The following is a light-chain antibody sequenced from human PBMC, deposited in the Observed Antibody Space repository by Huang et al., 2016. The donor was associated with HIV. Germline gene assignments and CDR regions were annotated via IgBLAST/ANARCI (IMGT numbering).Light chain of an antibody. CDR3: QQYNNRSPRT. Sequence: EIVMTQSPATLSVPPGERATLSCRASQSVSSNLAWYQQKPGQAPRLLIYGASTRATGIPARFSGSGSGTEFTLTISSLQSEDFAVYYCQQYNNRSPRTFGGGTKVEIK. J-gene: IGKJ4*01. CDR1: QSVSSN. V-gene: IGKV3-15*01. CDR2: GAS.